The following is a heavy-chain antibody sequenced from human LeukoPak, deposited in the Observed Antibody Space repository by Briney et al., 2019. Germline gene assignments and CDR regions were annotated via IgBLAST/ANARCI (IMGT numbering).Heavy chain of an antibody. CDR1: GFTFNSYA. Sequence: AGGSLRLSCAASGFTFNSYAMSWVRQAPGKGLEWASAISGGDNNTYYADSVKGRSTISRDNSKNTVYLQVNSLRAEDTAVYYCAKSPYDHWGQGTLVTVSS. CDR3: AKSPYDH. J-gene: IGHJ4*02. CDR2: ISGGDNNT. V-gene: IGHV3-23*01.